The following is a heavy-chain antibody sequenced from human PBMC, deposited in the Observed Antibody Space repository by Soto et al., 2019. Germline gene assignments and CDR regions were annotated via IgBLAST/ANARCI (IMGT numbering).Heavy chain of an antibody. J-gene: IGHJ4*02. Sequence: QVQLLQSGADVKKPGASVKVSCKTSGYIFTSYGISWVRQAPGQGLEWMGRISGYKGNTKEAQRFKVRVTLTTDTATTTASMELRSVSSDDTAVYYCARDAPYYYDISAYSPPGYWGQGTLVTVSS. D-gene: IGHD3-22*01. CDR3: ARDAPYYYDISAYSPPGY. CDR1: GYIFTSYG. CDR2: ISGYKGNT. V-gene: IGHV1-18*01.